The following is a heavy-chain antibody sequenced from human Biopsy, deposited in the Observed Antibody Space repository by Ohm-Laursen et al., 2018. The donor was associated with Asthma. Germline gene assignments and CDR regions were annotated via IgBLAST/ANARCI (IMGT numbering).Heavy chain of an antibody. CDR2: IYYDGRKK. D-gene: IGHD3-22*01. CDR3: AKRRGYYDSSGKGDEAFDY. V-gene: IGHV3-30*18. CDR1: GFTFSSYG. Sequence: SLRLSCTPSGFTFSSYGMHWVRQAPGKGLGWVAVIYYDGRKKYNADSGKGRFTISRDNSKNTLYLQMNSLRAEDTAVYYCAKRRGYYDSSGKGDEAFDYWGQGTLVTVSS. J-gene: IGHJ4*02.